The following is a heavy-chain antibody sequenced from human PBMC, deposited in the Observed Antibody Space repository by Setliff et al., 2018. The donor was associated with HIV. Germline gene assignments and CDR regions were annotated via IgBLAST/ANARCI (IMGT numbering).Heavy chain of an antibody. V-gene: IGHV3-30*04. CDR1: GFTFSTSA. CDR3: MRGPRLGPVDV. Sequence: PGGSLRLSCAASGFTFSTSAMHWVRQAPGKGLEWVAVISYAGSNEYYGDSVKGRFTISRDNSKNTLFLQMNSLRVEDTAVYYCMRGPRLGPVDVWGKGATGTVSS. J-gene: IGHJ6*04. D-gene: IGHD3-16*01. CDR2: ISYAGSNE.